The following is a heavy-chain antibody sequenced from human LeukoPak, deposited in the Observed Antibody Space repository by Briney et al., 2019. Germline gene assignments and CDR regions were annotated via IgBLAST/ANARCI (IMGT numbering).Heavy chain of an antibody. Sequence: GVLRLSCAASGFTFSSYGMHWVRQAPGKGLEWVAVISYDGSNKYYADSVKGRFTISRDNSKNTLYLQMNSLRAEDTAVYYCARNGGVRGWRAFDIWGQGTMVTVSS. CDR2: ISYDGSNK. V-gene: IGHV3-30*19. J-gene: IGHJ3*02. D-gene: IGHD3-10*01. CDR1: GFTFSSYG. CDR3: ARNGGVRGWRAFDI.